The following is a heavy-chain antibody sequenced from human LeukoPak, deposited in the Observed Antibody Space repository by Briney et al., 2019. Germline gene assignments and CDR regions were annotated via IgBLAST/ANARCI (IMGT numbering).Heavy chain of an antibody. CDR3: AREDCTIGAVCSSLLDH. CDR2: INSDASTI. CDR1: GLTFSSDW. D-gene: IGHD2-8*01. J-gene: IGHJ4*02. Sequence: LPGGSLRLSCAASGLTFSSDWMHWVRHAPGKGLVWVSRINSDASTINYADSVKGRLTISRDNAKNTLYLQMNNLRAEDTAVYYCAREDCTIGAVCSSLLDHWGRGTLVTVSS. V-gene: IGHV3-74*01.